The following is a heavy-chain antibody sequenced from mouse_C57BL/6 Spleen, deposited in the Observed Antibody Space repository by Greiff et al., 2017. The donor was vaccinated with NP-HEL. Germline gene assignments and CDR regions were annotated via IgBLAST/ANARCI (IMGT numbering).Heavy chain of an antibody. D-gene: IGHD1-1*01. CDR1: GYTFTSYW. J-gene: IGHJ1*03. V-gene: IGHV1-7*01. CDR2: INPSSGYT. Sequence: VQLQQSGAELAKPGASVKLSCKASGYTFTSYWMHWVKQRPGQGLEWIGYINPSSGYTKYNQKFKDKATLTADKSSSTAYMQLRSLTYEDSAVYYCAPYGSSWYFDVWGTGTTVTVSS. CDR3: APYGSSWYFDV.